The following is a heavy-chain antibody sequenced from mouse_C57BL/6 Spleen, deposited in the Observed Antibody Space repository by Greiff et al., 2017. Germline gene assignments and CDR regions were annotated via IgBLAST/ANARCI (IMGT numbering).Heavy chain of an antibody. V-gene: IGHV5-17*01. CDR2: ISSGSSTI. CDR3: ASRRYYDGSRDYAMDY. J-gene: IGHJ4*01. Sequence: DVKLVESGGGLVKPGGSLKLSCAASGFTFSDYGMHWVRQAPEKGLEWVAYISSGSSTISYADTVKGRFTISRDNAKNTVFLQMTSLRSDDTAMYYCASRRYYDGSRDYAMDYWGQGTSVTVSS. D-gene: IGHD1-1*01. CDR1: GFTFSDYG.